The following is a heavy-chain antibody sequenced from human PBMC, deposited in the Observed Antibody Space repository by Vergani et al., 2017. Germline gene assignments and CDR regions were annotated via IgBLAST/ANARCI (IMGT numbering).Heavy chain of an antibody. CDR3: AKVWNLYCSGGSCPLDAFDI. J-gene: IGHJ3*02. D-gene: IGHD2-15*01. CDR1: GFTFSSYG. CDR2: ISYDGSNK. Sequence: QVQLVESGGGVVQPGRSLRLSCAASGFTFSSYGMHWVRQAPGKGLEWVAVISYDGSNKYYADSVKGRFTISRDNSKNTLYLQMNILRAEDTAVYYCAKVWNLYCSGGSCPLDAFDIWGQGTMVTVSS. V-gene: IGHV3-30*18.